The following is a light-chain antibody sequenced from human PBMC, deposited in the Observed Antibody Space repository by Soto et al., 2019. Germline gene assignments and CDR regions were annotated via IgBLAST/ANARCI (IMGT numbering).Light chain of an antibody. V-gene: IGLV2-14*03. CDR2: DVG. Sequence: QSALTQPASVSGSPGQSITISCTGTSSDVGGYNYVSWYQHHPGKAPKLMIYDVGNRPSGVSNSFSGSKSGNTASLTISGLQAEDEADYYCSSYTSSSTVVFGGGTKLTVL. CDR3: SSYTSSSTVV. CDR1: SSDVGGYNY. J-gene: IGLJ2*01.